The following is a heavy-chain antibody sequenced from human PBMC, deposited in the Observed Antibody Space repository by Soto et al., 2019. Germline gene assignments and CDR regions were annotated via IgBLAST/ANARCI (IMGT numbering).Heavy chain of an antibody. D-gene: IGHD3-3*01. CDR1: GFTFTSSA. Sequence: SVKVSCKASGFTFTSSAVQWVRQALGQRLEWIGWIVVGSGNTNYAQKFQERVTITRDMSTSTAYMELSSLRSEDTAVYYCAAVDDFWSGYYSDYWGQGTLVTVSS. V-gene: IGHV1-58*01. CDR2: IVVGSGNT. J-gene: IGHJ4*02. CDR3: AAVDDFWSGYYSDY.